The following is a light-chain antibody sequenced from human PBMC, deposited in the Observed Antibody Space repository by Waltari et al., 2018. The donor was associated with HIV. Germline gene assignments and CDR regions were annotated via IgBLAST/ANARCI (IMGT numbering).Light chain of an antibody. CDR1: SSDVGGYNY. CDR2: EVS. Sequence: QSALTQPPSASGSPGQSVTISCTGTSSDVGGYNYVSWYQQHPGKAPKLMIYEVSKRPSGVPDRFSCSKSGNTSCLTVSGLQAEDEADYDCSSYAGSNNYVVFGGGTKLTVL. V-gene: IGLV2-8*01. CDR3: SSYAGSNNYVV. J-gene: IGLJ2*01.